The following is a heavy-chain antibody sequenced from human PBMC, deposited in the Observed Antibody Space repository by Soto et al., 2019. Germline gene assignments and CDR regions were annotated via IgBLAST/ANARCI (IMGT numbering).Heavy chain of an antibody. D-gene: IGHD3-22*01. Sequence: QVQLQESGPGLVKPSETLSLTCTVSGGSISSYYWSWIRQPPGKGLEWIGYIYYSGSTNYNPSLKSRVTISVDTSKNQFSRKLSSVTAADTAVYYCARGGGVYYYDSSGYSNWGQGTLVTVSS. CDR2: IYYSGST. CDR3: ARGGGVYYYDSSGYSN. CDR1: GGSISSYY. V-gene: IGHV4-59*01. J-gene: IGHJ4*01.